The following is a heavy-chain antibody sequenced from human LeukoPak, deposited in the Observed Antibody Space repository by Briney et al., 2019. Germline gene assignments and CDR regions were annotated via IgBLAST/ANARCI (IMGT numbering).Heavy chain of an antibody. CDR3: AREEWAQESYYYYYMDV. Sequence: ASVKVSCKASGYTFTSYDINWVRQATGQGLEWMGWMNPNSGNTGYAQKFQGRVTMTRNTSISTAYMELSSLRSEDTAVYYCAREEWAQESYYYYYMDVWGKGTTVTVSS. D-gene: IGHD3-3*01. CDR2: MNPNSGNT. J-gene: IGHJ6*03. V-gene: IGHV1-8*01. CDR1: GYTFTSYD.